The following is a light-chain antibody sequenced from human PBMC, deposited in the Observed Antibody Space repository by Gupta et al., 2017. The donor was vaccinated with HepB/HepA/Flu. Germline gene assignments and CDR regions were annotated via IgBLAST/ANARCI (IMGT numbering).Light chain of an antibody. J-gene: IGKJ4*01. Sequence: DIVMTQSPDSLAVSLGERATINCKSRQSLLYSSNNKNFLAWYQQKPGQPPKLLTYWSYTRESGVPDRFSGSGSGTDFTLTISSLQAEDVAVYYCQQYLTTPFTFGAGTTVEIK. CDR2: WSY. V-gene: IGKV4-1*01. CDR1: QSLLYSSNNKNF. CDR3: QQYLTTPFT.